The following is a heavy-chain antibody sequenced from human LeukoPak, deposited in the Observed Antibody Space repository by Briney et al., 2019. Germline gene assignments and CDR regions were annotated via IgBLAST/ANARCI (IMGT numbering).Heavy chain of an antibody. Sequence: SGGSLRLSCAASGFSFSNYGMNWVRQAPGKGLEWVSAISGNGGRTYYADSVKGRFTISRDNSRNTLFLQMNSLRAEDTAVYYCAKVAQMDTILGKFDNWGQGTLVTVSS. V-gene: IGHV3-23*01. CDR1: GFSFSNYG. CDR2: ISGNGGRT. D-gene: IGHD5-24*01. CDR3: AKVAQMDTILGKFDN. J-gene: IGHJ5*02.